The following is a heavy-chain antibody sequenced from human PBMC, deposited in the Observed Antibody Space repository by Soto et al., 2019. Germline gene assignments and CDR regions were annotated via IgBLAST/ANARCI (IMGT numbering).Heavy chain of an antibody. CDR1: GGSISSSSYY. CDR3: ARQGASGYGHPNWFDP. J-gene: IGHJ5*02. CDR2: IYYSGST. Sequence: QLQLQESGPGLVKPSETLSLTCTVSGGSISSSSYYWGWIRQPPGKGLEWIGSIYYSGSTYYNPSLKSLVTISVDTSKNQFSLKLSSVTAADTAVYYCARQGASGYGHPNWFDPWGQGTLVTVSS. V-gene: IGHV4-39*01. D-gene: IGHD5-12*01.